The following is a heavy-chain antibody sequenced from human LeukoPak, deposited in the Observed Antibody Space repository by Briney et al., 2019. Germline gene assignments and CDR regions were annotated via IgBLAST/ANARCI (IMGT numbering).Heavy chain of an antibody. J-gene: IGHJ4*02. Sequence: KPSETLSLTCTVSGGSISSSSYYWGWIRQPPGEGLEWIGSIYYSGSTYYNPSLKSRVTISVDTSKNQFSLKLSSVTAADTAVYYCATSGYDTSPEYWGQGTLVTVSS. CDR2: IYYSGST. CDR3: ATSGYDTSPEY. CDR1: GGSISSSSYY. V-gene: IGHV4-39*01. D-gene: IGHD5-12*01.